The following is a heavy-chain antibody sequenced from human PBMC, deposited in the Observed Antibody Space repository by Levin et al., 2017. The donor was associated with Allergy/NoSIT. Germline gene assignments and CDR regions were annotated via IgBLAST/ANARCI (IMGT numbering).Heavy chain of an antibody. V-gene: IGHV1-18*01. CDR1: GYTFISYT. D-gene: IGHD4-11*01. Sequence: ASVKVSCKASGYTFISYTITWVRQAPGQGLEWMGWISVYNGNTNYAQKFQGRVTMTTDTSTSTAYMELRNLTSDDTAVYYCARGNSNWYDYWGQGTLVTVSS. J-gene: IGHJ5*01. CDR2: ISVYNGNT. CDR3: ARGNSNWYDY.